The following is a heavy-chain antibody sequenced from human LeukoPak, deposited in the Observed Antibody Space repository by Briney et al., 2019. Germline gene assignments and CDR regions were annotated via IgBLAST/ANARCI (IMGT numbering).Heavy chain of an antibody. CDR2: ITSSGGST. J-gene: IGHJ4*02. V-gene: IGHV3-64*02. CDR3: ARIFYDSSGYYYDY. Sequence: PGGSLRLSCAASGFTFSSYAMHWVRQAPGKGLEYFSAITSSGGSTFYADSVKGRFTISRDNSKNTLYLQMGSLRAEDMAVYYCARIFYDSSGYYYDYWGQGTLVTVSS. D-gene: IGHD3-22*01. CDR1: GFTFSSYA.